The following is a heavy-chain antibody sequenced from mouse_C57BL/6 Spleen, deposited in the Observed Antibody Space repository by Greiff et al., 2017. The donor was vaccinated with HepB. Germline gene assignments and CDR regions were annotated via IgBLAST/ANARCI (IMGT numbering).Heavy chain of an antibody. CDR1: GYSITSGYY. J-gene: IGHJ2*01. Sequence: EVQLQQSGPGLVKPSQSLSLTCSVTGYSITSGYYWNWIRQFPGNKLEWMGYISYDGSNNYNPSLKNRISITRDTSKNQFFLKLNSVTTEDTATYYCARGGGYSNGFDYWGQGTTLTVSS. D-gene: IGHD2-5*01. V-gene: IGHV3-6*01. CDR2: ISYDGSN. CDR3: ARGGGYSNGFDY.